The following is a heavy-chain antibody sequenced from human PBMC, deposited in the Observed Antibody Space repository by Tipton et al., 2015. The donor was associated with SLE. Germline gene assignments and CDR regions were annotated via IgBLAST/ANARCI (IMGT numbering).Heavy chain of an antibody. Sequence: QSGAEVKKPGASVRVSCKASGYTFTTYGISWVRQAPGQGLEWMGWISTYNGNTNYAQKLQGRVTMTSDTSTSTACMELRSLRSDDTAIYYCARVRVDTAMGVFDFWGQGTLVTVSS. CDR3: ARVRVDTAMGVFDF. D-gene: IGHD5-18*01. J-gene: IGHJ4*02. V-gene: IGHV1-18*01. CDR1: GYTFTTYG. CDR2: ISTYNGNT.